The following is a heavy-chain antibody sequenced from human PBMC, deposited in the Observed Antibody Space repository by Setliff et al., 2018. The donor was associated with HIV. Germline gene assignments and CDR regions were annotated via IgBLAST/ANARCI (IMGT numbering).Heavy chain of an antibody. CDR1: NYTLINYG. CDR3: VRGHCNSDKCWYTWFDP. J-gene: IGHJ5*02. V-gene: IGHV1-18*01. D-gene: IGHD2-2*01. CDR2: IGSYSGYT. Sequence: ASVKVSCKASNYTLINYGVSWVRQAPGQGLEWMGWIGSYSGYTIYAQKFQDRLTMTTDTSTTPASMELRSLRSDDTAVYYCVRGHCNSDKCWYTWFDPWGQGTLVTVSS.